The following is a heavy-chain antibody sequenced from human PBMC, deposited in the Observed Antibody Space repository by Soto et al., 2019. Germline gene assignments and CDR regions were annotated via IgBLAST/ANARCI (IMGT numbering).Heavy chain of an antibody. CDR3: AGSHIVANGFDY. D-gene: IGHD5-12*01. Sequence: ASVKVSCKASGYTFTSYCISWVRQAPGQGLEWMGWISAYNGNTNYAQKLQGRVTMTTDTSTSTAYMELRSLRSDDTAVYYCAGSHIVANGFDYWGQGTLVTVSS. CDR2: ISAYNGNT. J-gene: IGHJ4*02. CDR1: GYTFTSYC. V-gene: IGHV1-18*04.